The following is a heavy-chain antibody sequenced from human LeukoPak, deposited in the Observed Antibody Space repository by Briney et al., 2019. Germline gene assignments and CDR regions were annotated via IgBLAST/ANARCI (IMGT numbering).Heavy chain of an antibody. CDR3: ARDSYCSGGSCYSGGFDY. V-gene: IGHV1-2*04. CDR2: INPNSGGT. CDR1: GYTFTGYY. J-gene: IGHJ4*02. D-gene: IGHD2-15*01. Sequence: ASVKVSCKASGYTFTGYYMHWVRQAPGQGLEWMGWINPNSGGTNYAQKFQGWVTMTRDTSISTAYVELSRLRSGDTAVYYCARDSYCSGGSCYSGGFDYWGQGTLVTVSS.